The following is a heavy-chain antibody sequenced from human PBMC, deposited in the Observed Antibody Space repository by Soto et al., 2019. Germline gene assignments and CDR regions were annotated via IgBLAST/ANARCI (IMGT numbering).Heavy chain of an antibody. V-gene: IGHV4-30-4*01. Sequence: SETLSLTCTFSGGSISSGDYYWSWIRQPPGKGLEWIGYIYYSGSTYYNPSLKSRVTISVDTSKNQFSLKLTSVTAADTAVYYCARHGSSAWAVNWFDFWGQGTLVTVSS. D-gene: IGHD6-19*01. CDR2: IYYSGST. J-gene: IGHJ5*01. CDR1: GGSISSGDYY. CDR3: ARHGSSAWAVNWFDF.